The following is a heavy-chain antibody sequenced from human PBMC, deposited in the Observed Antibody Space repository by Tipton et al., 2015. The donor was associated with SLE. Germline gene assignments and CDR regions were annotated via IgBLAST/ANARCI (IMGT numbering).Heavy chain of an antibody. V-gene: IGHV4-39*01. CDR3: ARHDTNYGRNWFDP. D-gene: IGHD2-8*01. CDR1: GGSISGSNYY. CDR2: ITNNGNT. J-gene: IGHJ5*02. Sequence: TLSLTCTVSGGSISGSNYYWDWISQPPGQGPGWIGRITNNGNTYYIPSLQSRVTMSVDTSKNHFSLKLSSVTAADTAVYYCARHDTNYGRNWFDPWGQGTLVTVSS.